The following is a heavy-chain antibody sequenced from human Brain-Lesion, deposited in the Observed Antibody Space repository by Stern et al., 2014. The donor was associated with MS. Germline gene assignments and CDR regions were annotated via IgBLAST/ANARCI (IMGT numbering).Heavy chain of an antibody. Sequence: QVQLQESGPGLVKPSQTLSLSCTVSGGSISSGGYYWSWIRQPAGKGLEWIGRIFNSGSTSYNPSHKSPVTISIDTSNNPFSLMLNSRTAADTAVYYCARGRVVPGFQYYATDVWGQGTTVIVSS. V-gene: IGHV4-61*02. CDR3: ARGRVVPGFQYYATDV. CDR2: IFNSGST. CDR1: GGSISSGGYY. D-gene: IGHD2-2*01. J-gene: IGHJ6*02.